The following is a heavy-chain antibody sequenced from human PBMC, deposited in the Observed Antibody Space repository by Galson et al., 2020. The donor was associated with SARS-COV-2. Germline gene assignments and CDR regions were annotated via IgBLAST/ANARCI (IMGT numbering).Heavy chain of an antibody. Sequence: AGGSLRLSCIASEFTFSVYSMTWVRQSPGKGLEWVSYISYDGRDIYYADSVKGRFTISRDNAKNSLFLEMNNLRADDTAVYYCATPPEYYCTSKVCSGVWAWGQGTLVTVSS. D-gene: IGHD2-8*01. J-gene: IGHJ5*02. CDR2: ISYDGRDI. CDR3: ATPPEYYCTSKVCSGVWA. V-gene: IGHV3-21*01. CDR1: EFTFSVYS.